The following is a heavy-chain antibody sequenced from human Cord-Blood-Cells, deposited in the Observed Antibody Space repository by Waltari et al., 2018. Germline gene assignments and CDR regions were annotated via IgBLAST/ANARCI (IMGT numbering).Heavy chain of an antibody. CDR1: GSTFSSYA. Sequence: QPVQTGAELKQTGSSVKVSCKASGSTFSSYATGWLRQASGRGLERRGGIIPIFATSNYAKKFQERVAIAADNAASSSYMEQSSLRSEDTAVNYCACGPSGIVVLPAATGDYYYMDVWGKGTTVTVSS. CDR3: ACGPSGIVVLPAATGDYYYMDV. D-gene: IGHD2-2*01. J-gene: IGHJ6*03. CDR2: IIPIFATS. V-gene: IGHV1-69*06.